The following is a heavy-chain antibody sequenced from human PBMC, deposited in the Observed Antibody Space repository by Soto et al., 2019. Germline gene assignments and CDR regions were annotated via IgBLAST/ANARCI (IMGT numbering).Heavy chain of an antibody. CDR3: AKMVHGGYVSYFDS. J-gene: IGHJ4*02. V-gene: IGHV3-23*01. Sequence: GGSLRLSCEASGFTFTSYGMSWVRQSPGKGLEWVSATSGSGDTTYYADSVKGRFTISRDNSEKRLYLQMNSLRAEDTAVYYCAKMVHGGYVSYFDSWGQGTLVTVSS. CDR2: TSGSGDTT. D-gene: IGHD5-12*01. CDR1: GFTFTSYG.